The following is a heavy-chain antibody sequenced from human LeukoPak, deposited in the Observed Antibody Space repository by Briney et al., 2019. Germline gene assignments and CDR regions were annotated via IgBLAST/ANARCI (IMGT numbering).Heavy chain of an antibody. J-gene: IGHJ4*02. CDR2: INHSGST. V-gene: IGHV4-34*01. CDR3: ARGNLELGIELYYFDY. D-gene: IGHD7-27*01. Sequence: SETLSLTCAVYGGSFSGNYWSWIRQPPGKGLEWIGEINHSGSTNYNPSLKSRVTISVDTSKNQFSLKLSSVTAADTAVYYCARGNLELGIELYYFDYWGQGTLVTVSS. CDR1: GGSFSGNY.